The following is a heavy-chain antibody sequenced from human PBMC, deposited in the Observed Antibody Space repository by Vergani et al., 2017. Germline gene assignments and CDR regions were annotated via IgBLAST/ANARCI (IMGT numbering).Heavy chain of an antibody. Sequence: QVQLVQSGAEVKKPGASVKVSCKASGYTFTSYDITWARQATGTGLEWMGWMNPNSGNTGYAQKFQGRVTMTRNTSISTAYMELSSLRYEDTAVYYCARGVGSSWYLYYYYYMDVWGKGTTVTVSS. J-gene: IGHJ6*03. D-gene: IGHD6-13*01. CDR1: GYTFTSYD. CDR2: MNPNSGNT. CDR3: ARGVGSSWYLYYYYYMDV. V-gene: IGHV1-8*01.